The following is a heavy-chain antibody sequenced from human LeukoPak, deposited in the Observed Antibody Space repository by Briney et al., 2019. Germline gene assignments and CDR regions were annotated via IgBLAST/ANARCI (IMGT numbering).Heavy chain of an antibody. CDR3: ARGSKWFDP. V-gene: IGHV4-39*01. J-gene: IGHJ5*02. CDR1: GGSISSSSYY. D-gene: IGHD2-2*01. Sequence: SETLSLTCTASGGSISSSSYYWGWIRQPPGKGLEWIGSIYYSGSTYYNPSLKSRVTISVDTSKNQFSLKLSSVTAADTAVYYYARGSKWFDPWGQGTLVTVSS. CDR2: IYYSGST.